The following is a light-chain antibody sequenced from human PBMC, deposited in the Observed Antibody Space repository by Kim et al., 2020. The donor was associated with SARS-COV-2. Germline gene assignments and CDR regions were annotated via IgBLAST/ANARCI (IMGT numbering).Light chain of an antibody. CDR2: ATS. CDR1: QDISNS. J-gene: IGKJ4*01. Sequence: ASVGERVTCTCRASQDISNSLDWFQQKPGEVPKGLRYATSSLQSGVPSKFSGSGSVTDFTLTISSLQPEDFATYFCQQYKSYPLTFGGGTKVDIK. CDR3: QQYKSYPLT. V-gene: IGKV1-16*02.